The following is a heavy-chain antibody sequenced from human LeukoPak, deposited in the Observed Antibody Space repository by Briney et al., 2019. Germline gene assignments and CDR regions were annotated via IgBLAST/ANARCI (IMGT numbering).Heavy chain of an antibody. D-gene: IGHD3-10*01. CDR3: ARAGAHYYGSGSPLDY. J-gene: IGHJ4*02. Sequence: ASVKVSCKASGGTFSSYAISWVRQAPGQGLEWMGWISAYNGNTNYAQKLQGRVTMTTDTSTSTAYMELRSLRSDDTAVYYCARAGAHYYGSGSPLDYWGQGTLVTVSS. V-gene: IGHV1-18*01. CDR2: ISAYNGNT. CDR1: GGTFSSYA.